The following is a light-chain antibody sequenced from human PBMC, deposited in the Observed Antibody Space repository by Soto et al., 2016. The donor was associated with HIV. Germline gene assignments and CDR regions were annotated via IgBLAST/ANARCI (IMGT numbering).Light chain of an antibody. J-gene: IGLJ1*01. V-gene: IGLV3-21*03. CDR1: NIGTKS. Sequence: SYELTQPPSVSVAPGKTARITCGGNNIGTKSVHWYQQKPGQAPVLVVYDDSDRPSGIPGRLSGSNSGSAATLTINRVEAGDEADYYCQVWHGGRDNYVFGPGTKVTVL. CDR3: QVWHGGRDNYV. CDR2: DDS.